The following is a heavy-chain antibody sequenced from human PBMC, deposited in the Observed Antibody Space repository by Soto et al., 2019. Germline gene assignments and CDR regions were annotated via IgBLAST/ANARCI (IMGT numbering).Heavy chain of an antibody. CDR3: ARTRNSYGRVPTHVGAFDI. J-gene: IGHJ3*02. V-gene: IGHV3-48*02. Sequence: PGGSLRLSCAASGFTFSSYSMNWVRQAPGKGLEWVSYISSSSSTIYYADSVKGRFTISRDNAKNSLYLQMNSLRDEDTAVYYCARTRNSYGRVPTHVGAFDIWGQGTMVTVSS. CDR2: ISSSSSTI. D-gene: IGHD5-18*01. CDR1: GFTFSSYS.